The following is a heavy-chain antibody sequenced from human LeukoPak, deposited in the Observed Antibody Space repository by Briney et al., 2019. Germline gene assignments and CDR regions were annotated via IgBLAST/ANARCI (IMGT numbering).Heavy chain of an antibody. CDR1: GFTFSSYW. Sequence: PGGSLRLSCAASGFTFSSYWMHWVRKTPGKGLVWVSRINSDGSSTTYADSVKGRFTISRDNAKNTLYLQMNSLRAEDTAVYYCAKLLSAAGTNPFDYWGQGTLVTVSS. J-gene: IGHJ4*02. CDR2: INSDGSST. V-gene: IGHV3-74*01. CDR3: AKLLSAAGTNPFDY. D-gene: IGHD3-10*02.